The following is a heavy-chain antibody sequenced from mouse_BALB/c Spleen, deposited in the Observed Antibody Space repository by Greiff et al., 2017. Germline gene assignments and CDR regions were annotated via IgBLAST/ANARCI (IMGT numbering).Heavy chain of an antibody. V-gene: IGHV1-14*01. CDR1: GYTFTSYV. CDR3: ARAINYGSSYDAMDY. D-gene: IGHD1-1*01. J-gene: IGHJ4*01. Sequence: EVQLQQSGPELVKPGASVKMSCKASGYTFTSYVMHWVKQKPGQGLEWIGYINPYNDGTKYNEKFKGKATLTSDKSSSTAYMELSSLTSEDSAVYYCARAINYGSSYDAMDYWGQGTSVTVSS. CDR2: INPYNDGT.